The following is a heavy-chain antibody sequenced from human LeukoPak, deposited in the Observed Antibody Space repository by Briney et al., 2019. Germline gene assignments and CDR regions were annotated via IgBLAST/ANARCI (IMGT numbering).Heavy chain of an antibody. CDR1: GFTVSSTY. V-gene: IGHV3-53*01. D-gene: IGHD6-13*01. Sequence: GGSLRLSCAASGFTVSSTYMSWLRQAPGKGLEWVSVIYSGGSTYYADSVKGRFTISRDNSKNTLCLQMNSLRAEDTAVYYCAREDQQLAGNLDYWGQGTLVTVSS. J-gene: IGHJ4*02. CDR3: AREDQQLAGNLDY. CDR2: IYSGGST.